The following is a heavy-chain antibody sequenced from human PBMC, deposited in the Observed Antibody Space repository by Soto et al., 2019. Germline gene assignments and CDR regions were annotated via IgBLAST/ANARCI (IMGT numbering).Heavy chain of an antibody. J-gene: IGHJ6*02. D-gene: IGHD6-13*01. Sequence: PGGSLRLSCAASGFIFEDFAMYWVRQAPGKGLEWVSSISWNSGRTGYADSVKGRFTISRDNAKNSLYLQMNSLKTEDTALYYCTKDMRVSDYCYGMDVWGQGTTVTVSS. V-gene: IGHV3-9*01. CDR1: GFIFEDFA. CDR3: TKDMRVSDYCYGMDV. CDR2: ISWNSGRT.